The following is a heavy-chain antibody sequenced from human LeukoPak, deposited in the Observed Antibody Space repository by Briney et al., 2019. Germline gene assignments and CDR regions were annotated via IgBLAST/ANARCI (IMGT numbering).Heavy chain of an antibody. D-gene: IGHD2-8*02. CDR3: TRVQAGRSGLMDV. J-gene: IGHJ6*02. CDR1: GFTLSGYW. CDR2: IDANGGGT. Sequence: GGSLRLSCAASGFTLSGYWMHWVRQVPGKGLVWVSRIDANGGGTTYADSVKGRFAISRDNAKNTLYLQMSSLRIEDTAVCYCTRVQAGRSGLMDVWGRGTTVTVSS. V-gene: IGHV3-74*01.